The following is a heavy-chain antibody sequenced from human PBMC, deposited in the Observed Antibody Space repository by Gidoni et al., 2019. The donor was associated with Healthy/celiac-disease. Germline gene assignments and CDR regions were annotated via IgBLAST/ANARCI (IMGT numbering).Heavy chain of an antibody. V-gene: IGHV3-30-3*01. CDR2: ISYDGSNK. J-gene: IGHJ4*02. CDR3: GREDGYSYGYPFDY. Sequence: QVQLVESGGGVVQPGRSLRLSCASSGFTFSSYAMHWLRQAPGKGLEWVAVISYDGSNKYYADSVKGRFTISRDNSKNTLYLQMNSLRAEDTAVYYCGREDGYSYGYPFDYWGQGTLVTVSS. D-gene: IGHD5-18*01. CDR1: GFTFSSYA.